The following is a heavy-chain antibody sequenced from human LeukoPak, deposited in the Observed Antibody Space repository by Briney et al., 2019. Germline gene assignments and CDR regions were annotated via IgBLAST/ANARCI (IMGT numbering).Heavy chain of an antibody. CDR2: IYYSGST. Sequence: SETLSLTCTVSGGSISSYYWSWIRQPPGKGLEWIGYIYYSGSTNYNPSLKSRVTISVDTSKNQSSLKLSSVTAADTAVYYCARAPGYSYGYVWFDPWGQGTLVTVSS. CDR3: ARAPGYSYGYVWFDP. J-gene: IGHJ5*02. CDR1: GGSISSYY. V-gene: IGHV4-59*01. D-gene: IGHD5-18*01.